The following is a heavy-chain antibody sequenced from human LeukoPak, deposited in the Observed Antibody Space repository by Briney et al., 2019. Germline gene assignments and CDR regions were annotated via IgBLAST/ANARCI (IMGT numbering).Heavy chain of an antibody. CDR2: INHSGST. V-gene: IGHV4-34*01. J-gene: IGHJ6*03. CDR3: ARGSEAALWGYYYYYMDV. CDR1: GGSFSNYY. Sequence: SETLSLTCTVSGGSFSNYYWSWIRQPPGKGLEWIGEINHSGSTNYNPSLKSRVTISVDTSKNQFSLKLSSVTAADTAVYYCARGSEAALWGYYYYYMDVWGKGTTVTVSS. D-gene: IGHD6-13*01.